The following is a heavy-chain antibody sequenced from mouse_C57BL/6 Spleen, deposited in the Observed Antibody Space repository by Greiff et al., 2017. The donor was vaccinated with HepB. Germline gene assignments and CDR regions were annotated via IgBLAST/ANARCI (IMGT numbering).Heavy chain of an antibody. CDR1: GYSITSGYD. V-gene: IGHV3-1*01. D-gene: IGHD3-2*02. CDR2: ISYSGST. J-gene: IGHJ2*01. Sequence: EVQVVESGPGMVKPSQSLSLTCTVTGYSITSGYDWHWIRHFPGNKLEWMGYISYSGSTNYNPSLKSRISITHDTSKNHFFLKLNSVTTEDTATYYCARDQGDYFDYWGQGTTLTVSS. CDR3: ARDQGDYFDY.